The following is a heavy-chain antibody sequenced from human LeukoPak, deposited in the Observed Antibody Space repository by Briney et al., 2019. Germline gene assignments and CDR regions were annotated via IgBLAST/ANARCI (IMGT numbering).Heavy chain of an antibody. CDR2: ISPNSGGT. CDR1: GGTFSSYA. J-gene: IGHJ4*02. CDR3: ARGGGRYSVDY. V-gene: IGHV1-2*02. D-gene: IGHD1-26*01. Sequence: ASVKVSCKSSGGTFSSYAISWVRQAPGQGLEWIGWISPNSGGTKSVQKFQGRVTMTRDTSITTVYMELSGLSFDDTAVYYCARGGGRYSVDYWGQGTLVIVSS.